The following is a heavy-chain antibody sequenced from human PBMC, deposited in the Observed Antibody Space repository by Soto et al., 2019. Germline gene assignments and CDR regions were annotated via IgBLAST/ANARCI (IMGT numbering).Heavy chain of an antibody. CDR3: AKEYQLLRDYHWFDP. V-gene: IGHV1-2*02. CDR2: INPNSGVT. CDR1: GYPFTGYY. D-gene: IGHD2-2*01. J-gene: IGHJ5*02. Sequence: QVQLVQSGAEVRKPGASVKVSCKASGYPFTGYYMHWVRQAPGQGLEWMGWINPNSGVTNYAQKFQDRVTMTRDTSISTAYMELSSLISDDTAVYYCAKEYQLLRDYHWFDPWGQGTLVTVSS.